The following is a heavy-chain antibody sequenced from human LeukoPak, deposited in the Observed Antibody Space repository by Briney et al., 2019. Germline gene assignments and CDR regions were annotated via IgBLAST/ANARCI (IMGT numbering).Heavy chain of an antibody. CDR2: MNPNSGNT. V-gene: IGHV1-8*01. CDR3: ARSYYDSSGYYSYEYFQH. D-gene: IGHD3-22*01. Sequence: ASVKVSCKASGYTFTSYDSNWVRQATGQGMEWMGWMNPNSGNTGYAQKFQGRGTITRNTSISTAYMELSSLRSEDTAVYYCARSYYDSSGYYSYEYFQHWGQGTLVTVSS. CDR1: GYTFTSYD. J-gene: IGHJ1*01.